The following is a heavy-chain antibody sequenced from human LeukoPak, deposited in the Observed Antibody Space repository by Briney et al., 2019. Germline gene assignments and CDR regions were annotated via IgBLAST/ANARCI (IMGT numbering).Heavy chain of an antibody. CDR3: ARQPPYLAAGFDP. CDR2: INAGNGNT. J-gene: IGHJ5*02. V-gene: IGHV1-3*01. D-gene: IGHD6-13*01. Sequence: EASVKVSCKASGYTFTSYAMHWVRQAPGQRLEWMGWINAGNGNTKYSQKFQGSVTITRDTSASTAYMELSSLRSEDTAVYYCARQPPYLAAGFDPWGQGTLVTVSS. CDR1: GYTFTSYA.